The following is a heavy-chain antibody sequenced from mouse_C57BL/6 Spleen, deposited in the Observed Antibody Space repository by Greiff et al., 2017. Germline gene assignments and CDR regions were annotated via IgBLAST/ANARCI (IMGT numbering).Heavy chain of an antibody. J-gene: IGHJ2*01. CDR3: TTLGSRGVGY. Sequence: VQLQQSGAELVRPGASVKLSCTASGFNIKDDYMHWVKQRPEQGLEWIGWIDPENGDTEYASKFQGKATITADTSSNTAYLQLSSLTSEDTAVYYCTTLGSRGVGYWGQGTTLTVSS. CDR2: IDPENGDT. D-gene: IGHD1-1*01. CDR1: GFNIKDDY. V-gene: IGHV14-4*01.